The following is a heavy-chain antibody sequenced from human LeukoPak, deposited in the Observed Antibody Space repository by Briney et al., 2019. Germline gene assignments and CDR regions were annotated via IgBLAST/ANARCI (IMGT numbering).Heavy chain of an antibody. J-gene: IGHJ4*02. CDR1: GCSISSSSYY. CDR3: FRRREYRPGGYYFDY. D-gene: IGHD6-6*01. CDR2: IYYSGST. Sequence: PSETLSLTCTVSGCSISSSSYYWGWIRQPPGKGLEWIGSIYYSGSTYCNPSLKSRVTISVDTSKNQFSLKLSSVTAADTAVYYCFRRREYRPGGYYFDYWGQGTLVTVSS. V-gene: IGHV4-39*01.